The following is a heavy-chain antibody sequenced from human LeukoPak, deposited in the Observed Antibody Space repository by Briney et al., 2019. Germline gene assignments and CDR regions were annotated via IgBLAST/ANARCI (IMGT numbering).Heavy chain of an antibody. V-gene: IGHV1-69*13. CDR3: ARDPQDYYDSSGYYPSDY. D-gene: IGHD3-22*01. CDR2: IIPIFGTA. Sequence: ASVKVSCKASGYTFTRHAISWVRQAPGQGLEWMGGIIPIFGTANYAQKFQGRVTITADEPTSTAYMELSSLRSEDTAVYYCARDPQDYYDSSGYYPSDYWGQGTLVTVSS. J-gene: IGHJ4*02. CDR1: GYTFTRHA.